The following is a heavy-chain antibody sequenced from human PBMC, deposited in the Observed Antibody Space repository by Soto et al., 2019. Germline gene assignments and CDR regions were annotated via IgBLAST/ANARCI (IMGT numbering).Heavy chain of an antibody. D-gene: IGHD2-21*01. Sequence: PRGSVRLSCAVSGFTFSQYGMPWVRHAPGKGLVWVARIKYDGSGATYAASVRGRFTVTRNNAENTMYVQMDSLRAEDTAVYYCFSDMELWRLVYWGQGTLVTVSA. J-gene: IGHJ4*02. CDR1: GFTFSQYG. CDR3: FSDMELWRLVY. CDR2: IKYDGSGA. V-gene: IGHV3-74*01.